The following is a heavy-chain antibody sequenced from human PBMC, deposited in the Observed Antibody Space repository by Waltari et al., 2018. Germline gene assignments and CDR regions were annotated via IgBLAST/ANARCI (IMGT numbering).Heavy chain of an antibody. D-gene: IGHD4-17*01. CDR2: IKQDRSEK. CDR3: ARIYYGDYVVY. J-gene: IGHJ4*01. V-gene: IGHV3-7*03. Sequence: EVQLVESGGGLVQPGGSLRLSCAASGFTFRSYWLSWVRQAPGKGLGGVGNIKQDRSEKYYGDSVKGRFTISRDNAKNSLDLQMNSLRAEDTAVYYCARIYYGDYVVYWGHGTLVTVSS. CDR1: GFTFRSYW.